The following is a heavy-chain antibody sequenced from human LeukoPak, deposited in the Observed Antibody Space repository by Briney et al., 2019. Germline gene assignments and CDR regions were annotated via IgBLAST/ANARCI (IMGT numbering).Heavy chain of an antibody. J-gene: IGHJ4*02. V-gene: IGHV3-21*01. D-gene: IGHD4-17*01. CDR1: GFTFSSYS. Sequence: PGGSLRLSCAASGFTFSSYSMNWVRQAPGKGLEWVSSISSSSSYIYYADSVKGRFTISRDNAKNSLYLQMNSLRAEDTAVYYCARALTVTTGSFDYWGQGTLVTVSS. CDR2: ISSSSSYI. CDR3: ARALTVTTGSFDY.